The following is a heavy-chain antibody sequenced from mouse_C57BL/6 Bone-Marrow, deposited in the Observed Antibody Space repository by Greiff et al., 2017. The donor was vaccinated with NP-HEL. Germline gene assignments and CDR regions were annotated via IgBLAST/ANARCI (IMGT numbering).Heavy chain of an antibody. V-gene: IGHV5-17*01. J-gene: IGHJ3*01. CDR3: ARGAY. Sequence: EVKLVESGGGLVKPGGSLKPSCAASGFTFSDYGMHWVRQAPEKGLEWVAYISSGSSTIYSADTVKGRFTISRDNAKNTLFLQMTSLRSEDTAMYYCARGAYWGQGTLVTVSA. CDR1: GFTFSDYG. CDR2: ISSGSSTI.